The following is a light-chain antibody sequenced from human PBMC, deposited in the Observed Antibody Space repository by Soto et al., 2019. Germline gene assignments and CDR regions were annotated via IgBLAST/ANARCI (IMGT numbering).Light chain of an antibody. J-gene: IGKJ4*02. CDR1: QSVTKNY. V-gene: IGKV3-20*01. CDR2: DLS. CDR3: QQYATAPLT. Sequence: DIVLTQSPCTLSFSPGEGATLSCRSRQSVTKNYLCWYKKKTGQAPRLLIYDLSNRATDVPDRFSGSGSETDFTLTISGLEPEDSAVYYCQQYATAPLTFGEGTKLEIK.